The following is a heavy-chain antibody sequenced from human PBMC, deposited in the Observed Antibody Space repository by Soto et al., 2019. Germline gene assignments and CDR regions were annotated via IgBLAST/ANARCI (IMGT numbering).Heavy chain of an antibody. CDR2: ISSSSSYI. Sequence: GGSLRLSCAASGFTFSSYSMNWVRQAPGKGLEWVSSISSSSSYIYYADSVKGRFTISRDNAKNSLYLQMNSLRAEDTAVYYCARPLGIQLWLPFDYWGQGTLVTVSS. CDR3: ARPLGIQLWLPFDY. D-gene: IGHD5-18*01. CDR1: GFTFSSYS. V-gene: IGHV3-21*01. J-gene: IGHJ4*02.